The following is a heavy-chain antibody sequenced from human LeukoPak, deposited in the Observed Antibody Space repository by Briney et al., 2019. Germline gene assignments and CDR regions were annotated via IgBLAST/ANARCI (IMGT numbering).Heavy chain of an antibody. V-gene: IGHV1-2*02. D-gene: IGHD5-12*01. CDR3: ARDPGYSGYDLVSWFDP. J-gene: IGHJ5*02. Sequence: ASVKVSCKASGYTFTGYYMHWVRQAPGPGLEWMGLINPNSGGTNYAQKFQGRVTMTRDTSIVTAYMELSRLRSDDTAVYYCARDPGYSGYDLVSWFDPWGQGTLVTVSS. CDR2: INPNSGGT. CDR1: GYTFTGYY.